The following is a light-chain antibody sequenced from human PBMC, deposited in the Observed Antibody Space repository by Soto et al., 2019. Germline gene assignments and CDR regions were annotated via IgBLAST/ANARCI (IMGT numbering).Light chain of an antibody. J-gene: IGKJ5*01. CDR1: QGIRND. CDR3: LQDYNYPIT. V-gene: IGKV1-6*01. Sequence: SQMTQPPSFASASLGDRVTMTCRASQGIRNDLGWYQQKAGKAPKVLIHAASSLQSGVPPRFSGSGSGTDFTLTISSLQPEDFASYYCLQDYNYPITFAQGTR. CDR2: AAS.